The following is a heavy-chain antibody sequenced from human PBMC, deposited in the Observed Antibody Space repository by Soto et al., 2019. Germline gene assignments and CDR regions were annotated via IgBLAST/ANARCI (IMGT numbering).Heavy chain of an antibody. V-gene: IGHV1-2*02. CDR2: INPNSGDT. Sequence: QVQLVQSGTEVKRPGDSVKVSCKASGYTLTGYYVHWVRQAPGQGLEWMGWINPNSGDTYLAQRFQGRVTMNRDTSIGTAYMELRGLTSDDTAEYYCAKGGAIVAAGTRVYLYNAMDVWCQGTTVTVSS. D-gene: IGHD1-26*01. J-gene: IGHJ6*02. CDR3: AKGGAIVAAGTRVYLYNAMDV. CDR1: GYTLTGYY.